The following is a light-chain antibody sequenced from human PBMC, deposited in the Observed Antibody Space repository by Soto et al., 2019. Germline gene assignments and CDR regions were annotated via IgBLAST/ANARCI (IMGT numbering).Light chain of an antibody. CDR1: QNVSTY. CDR2: DAS. J-gene: IGKJ3*01. Sequence: EIVLTQSPATLSLSPGERATLSCRASQNVSTYLAWYQQKPGQAPRLLIYDASNRATGIPARFSGSGPGTVFTLTICGLKPEDFAVYYCHERTICLTFGPGTKVDIK. V-gene: IGKV3-11*01. CDR3: HERTICLT.